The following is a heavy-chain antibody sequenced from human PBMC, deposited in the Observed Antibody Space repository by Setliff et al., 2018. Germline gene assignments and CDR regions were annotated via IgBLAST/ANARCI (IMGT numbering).Heavy chain of an antibody. CDR3: AISTLSICSGGSCPNAFDV. CDR1: GYIFKSYG. J-gene: IGHJ3*01. CDR2: ISSYNDVT. D-gene: IGHD2-15*01. Sequence: ASVKVSCKASGYIFKSYGISWVRQAPGQGLEWMGWISSYNDVTNYAQSFQGRVTMTTDISKSAAYMDLRGLRSDDTAVYYCAISTLSICSGGSCPNAFDVWGQGTMVTVSS. V-gene: IGHV1-18*01.